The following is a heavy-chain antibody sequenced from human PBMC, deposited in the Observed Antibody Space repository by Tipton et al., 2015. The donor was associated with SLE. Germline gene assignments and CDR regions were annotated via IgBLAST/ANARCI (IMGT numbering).Heavy chain of an antibody. V-gene: IGHV4-34*01. Sequence: TLSLTCAVYGGSFSGYYWSWIRQPPGKGLEWIGEINHSGSTNYNPSLKSRVTISVDTSKNQFSLKLSSVTAADTAVYYCARGSSLVVPREFAVTWYFDLWGRGTLVTVSS. CDR3: ARGSSLVVPREFAVTWYFDL. CDR2: INHSGST. D-gene: IGHD2-2*01. J-gene: IGHJ2*01. CDR1: GGSFSGYY.